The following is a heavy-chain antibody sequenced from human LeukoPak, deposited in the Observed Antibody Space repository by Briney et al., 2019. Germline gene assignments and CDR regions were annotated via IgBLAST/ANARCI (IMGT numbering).Heavy chain of an antibody. Sequence: ASVKVSCKTSGYTFTDFGITWVRQAPGQGLEWVGWINTKTGQINLARKLQVRVTMTTDTSTRTAYMELRSLRSDDTAVYFCARDIAYDVDYWGPGTLVTVSS. J-gene: IGHJ4*02. CDR1: GYTFTDFG. CDR2: INTKTGQI. D-gene: IGHD3-16*01. CDR3: ARDIAYDVDY. V-gene: IGHV1-18*01.